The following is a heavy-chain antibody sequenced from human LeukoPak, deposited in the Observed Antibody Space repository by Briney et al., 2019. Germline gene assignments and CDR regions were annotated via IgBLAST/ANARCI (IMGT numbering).Heavy chain of an antibody. J-gene: IGHJ6*02. V-gene: IGHV3-30*18. CDR1: GFTFSSSG. D-gene: IGHD4-11*01. CDR3: AKDLGYYSSYYYGMDV. Sequence: GGSLRLSCAASGFTFSSSGMHWVRQAPGKGLEWGAVISYDGRSKYYGDSVKGRFTISRDNSKNTLYLQMNSLRAEDSAVYYCAKDLGYYSSYYYGMDVWGQGTTVTVSS. CDR2: ISYDGRSK.